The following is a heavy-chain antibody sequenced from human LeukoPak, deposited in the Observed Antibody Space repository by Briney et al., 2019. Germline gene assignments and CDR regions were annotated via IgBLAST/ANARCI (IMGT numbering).Heavy chain of an antibody. Sequence: GGSLRLSCAASGFTFSTYDMNWVRQAPGKGLEWVSTISSSSSYMYYADSVRGRFTISRDNAKSSLYLQMNSLRAEDTAVYYCARASGGDRGYDLYYLDYWGQGSLVTVSS. V-gene: IGHV3-21*01. CDR2: ISSSSSYM. D-gene: IGHD5-12*01. J-gene: IGHJ4*02. CDR1: GFTFSTYD. CDR3: ARASGGDRGYDLYYLDY.